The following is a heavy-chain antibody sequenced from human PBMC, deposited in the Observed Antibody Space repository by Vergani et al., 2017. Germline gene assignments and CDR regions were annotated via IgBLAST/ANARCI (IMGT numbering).Heavy chain of an antibody. Sequence: QVQLAESGGGRVQPGRSLRLSCAASGFSFSSHAIHWVRQAPGKGLEWVAVISNDGSKKYYADSVKGRFTISRVNSKSTMYLQMNSLRDEDTGVYYCARDLRLLYNRFDPWGQGTLVTVSS. V-gene: IGHV3-30*03. CDR2: ISNDGSKK. D-gene: IGHD1-14*01. CDR3: ARDLRLLYNRFDP. J-gene: IGHJ5*02. CDR1: GFSFSSHA.